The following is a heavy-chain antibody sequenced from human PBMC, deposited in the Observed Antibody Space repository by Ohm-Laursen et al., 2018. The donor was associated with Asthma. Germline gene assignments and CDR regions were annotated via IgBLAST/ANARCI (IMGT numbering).Heavy chain of an antibody. CDR1: GFTFSSYW. CDR3: ARARSGSSYDY. D-gene: IGHD1-26*01. V-gene: IGHV3-74*01. J-gene: IGHJ4*02. Sequence: SLRLSCAASGFTFSSYWMHWVRQAPGKGPVWVSRLNTDGSGTWYADPVKGRFTISRDNAKNTLYLQMNSLRAEDTAVYYCARARSGSSYDYWGQGTLVTVSS. CDR2: LNTDGSGT.